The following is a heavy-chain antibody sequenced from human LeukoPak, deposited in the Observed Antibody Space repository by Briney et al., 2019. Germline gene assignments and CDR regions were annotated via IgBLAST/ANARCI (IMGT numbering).Heavy chain of an antibody. CDR2: VYYTGAT. Sequence: PSETLSLTCNVSGASITGHYWSWIRQPPAKGLEWIGYVYYTGATNYNPSLKRRVTMSIDTSKGQFSLKVSSVTAADPAVYYCARESGDVMDPDYYYGLDVWGQGTPVTVSS. J-gene: IGHJ6*02. V-gene: IGHV4-59*11. CDR1: GASITGHY. CDR3: ARESGDVMDPDYYYGLDV. D-gene: IGHD5-12*01.